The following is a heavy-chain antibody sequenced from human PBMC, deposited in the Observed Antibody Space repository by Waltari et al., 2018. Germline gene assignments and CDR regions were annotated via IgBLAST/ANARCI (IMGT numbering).Heavy chain of an antibody. CDR2: ISYDGSNK. D-gene: IGHD6-13*01. V-gene: IGHV3-30*18. CDR1: GFTFSSYG. J-gene: IGHJ6*03. CDR3: AKVEGWVAAAGTWYYYYMDV. Sequence: QVQLVESGGGVVQPGRSLRLSCAASGFTFSSYGMHWVRQAPGKGLEWVAVISYDGSNKYYADSGKGRFTISRDNSKNTLYLQMNSLRAEDTAVYYCAKVEGWVAAAGTWYYYYMDVWGKGTTVTVSS.